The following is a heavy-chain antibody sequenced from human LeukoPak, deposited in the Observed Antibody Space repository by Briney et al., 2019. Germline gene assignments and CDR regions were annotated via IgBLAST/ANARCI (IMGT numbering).Heavy chain of an antibody. CDR2: ISGSGGST. J-gene: IGHJ4*02. D-gene: IGHD2-15*01. CDR3: AKGGNIVVVVAVYD. Sequence: GGSLRLSCAASGFTFSSYAMSWVRQAPGKGLEWVSAISGSGGSTYYADSVKGRFTISRDNSKNTLYLQMNSLRAEDTAVYYCAKGGNIVVVVAVYDWGQGTLVTVSS. V-gene: IGHV3-23*01. CDR1: GFTFSSYA.